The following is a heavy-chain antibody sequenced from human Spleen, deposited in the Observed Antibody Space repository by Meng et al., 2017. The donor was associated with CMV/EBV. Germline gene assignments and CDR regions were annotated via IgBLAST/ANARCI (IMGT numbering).Heavy chain of an antibody. Sequence: SETLSLTCAVSGTSISTSNWWSWVRQPPGKGLEWIGEVYHSGYTYYNPSLKSRVTISVDTSKNQFSLKLSSVTAADTAVYYCARARFDYWGQGTLVTVSS. CDR3: ARARFDY. V-gene: IGHV4-4*02. CDR1: GTSISTSNW. J-gene: IGHJ4*02. CDR2: VYHSGYT.